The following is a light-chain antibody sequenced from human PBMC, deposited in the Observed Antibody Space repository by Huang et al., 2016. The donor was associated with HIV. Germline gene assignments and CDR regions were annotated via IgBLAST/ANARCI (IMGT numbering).Light chain of an antibody. Sequence: DILMTQSPDSLAVSLGESATINCKSSQSLLYKSNNKNYLAWYRQKPGQPPNLLIYWASSRKAGVPDRFSGSGSETDLTLTISSLQSEDVAVYYCQQHYSSPPTFGQGTKLEIK. CDR1: QSLLYKSNNKNY. CDR2: WAS. J-gene: IGKJ2*01. V-gene: IGKV4-1*01. CDR3: QQHYSSPPT.